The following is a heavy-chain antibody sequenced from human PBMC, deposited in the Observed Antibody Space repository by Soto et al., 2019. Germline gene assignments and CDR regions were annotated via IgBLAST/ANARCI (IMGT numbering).Heavy chain of an antibody. J-gene: IGHJ4*02. CDR1: GFTFSHYG. CDR2: TWSGGRGE. Sequence: QVQLVESGGGVVQPGTSLRLSCAASGFTFSHYGIHWVRQAPGKGLEWVAVTWSGGRGEYYADSVRGRFIISRDNSKTTVYLQMNSLRVEDTAVYYGAKDDDTSSHYSLLDFRGQGTLVTVSS. CDR3: AKDDDTSSHYSLLDF. D-gene: IGHD3-22*01. V-gene: IGHV3-33*06.